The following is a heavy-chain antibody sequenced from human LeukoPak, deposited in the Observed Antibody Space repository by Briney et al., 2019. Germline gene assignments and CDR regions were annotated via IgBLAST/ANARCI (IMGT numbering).Heavy chain of an antibody. J-gene: IGHJ4*02. V-gene: IGHV1-69*13. CDR1: GYTFTSYY. CDR2: IIPIFGTA. D-gene: IGHD3-10*01. CDR3: ARGLGVRGVMVY. Sequence: GASVKVSCKASGYTFTSYYMHWVRQAPGQGLEWMGGIIPIFGTANYAQKFQGRVTITADESTSTAYMELSSVTAADTAVYYCARGLGVRGVMVYWGQGTLVTVSS.